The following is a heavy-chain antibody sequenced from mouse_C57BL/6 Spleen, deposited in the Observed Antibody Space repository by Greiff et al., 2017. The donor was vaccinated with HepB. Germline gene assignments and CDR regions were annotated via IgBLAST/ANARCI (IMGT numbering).Heavy chain of an antibody. Sequence: QVQLQQPGAELVRPGSSVKLSCKASGYTFTSYWMHWVKQRPIQGLEWIGNIDPSDSETHYTQKFKDKATLTVDKSSSTAYMQLSSLTSEDSAVYYCAGWAAQATSWFAYWGQGTLVTVSA. J-gene: IGHJ3*01. CDR2: IDPSDSET. D-gene: IGHD3-2*02. CDR1: GYTFTSYW. CDR3: AGWAAQATSWFAY. V-gene: IGHV1-52*01.